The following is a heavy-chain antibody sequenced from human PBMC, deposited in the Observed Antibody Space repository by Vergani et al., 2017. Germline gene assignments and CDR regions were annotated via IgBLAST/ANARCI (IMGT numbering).Heavy chain of an antibody. J-gene: IGHJ6*02. CDR2: ISGSGGST. D-gene: IGHD3-10*02. V-gene: IGHV3-23*01. Sequence: EVQLLESGGGLVQPGGSLRLSCAASGFTLSSYAMSWVRQAPGKGLEWVSAISGSGGSTYYADSVKGRFTISRDNSKNTLYLQMNSLRAEDTAVYYCANFKGGQPMYNYYYYGMDVWGQGTTVTVSS. CDR3: ANFKGGQPMYNYYYYGMDV. CDR1: GFTLSSYA.